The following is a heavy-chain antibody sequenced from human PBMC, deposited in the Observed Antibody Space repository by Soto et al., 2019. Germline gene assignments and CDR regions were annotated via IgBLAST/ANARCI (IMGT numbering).Heavy chain of an antibody. CDR2: IHTSGST. Sequence: QVQLQESGPGLVKPSETLSLICTVSGGSISDFYWSWIRQPPGKGLEWIGRIHTSGSTNINPSLKRGVSLSVDTSRHQLSLTLTSVTVSDTAAYDCARAQYFGEDGYFNFWGQGTVVTVSS. CDR3: ARAQYFGEDGYFNF. J-gene: IGHJ3*01. CDR1: GGSISDFY. D-gene: IGHD3-10*01. V-gene: IGHV4-4*07.